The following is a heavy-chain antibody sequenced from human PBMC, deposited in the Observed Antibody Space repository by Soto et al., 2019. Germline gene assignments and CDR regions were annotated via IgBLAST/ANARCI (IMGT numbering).Heavy chain of an antibody. CDR1: GFTFSTYW. V-gene: IGHV3-74*01. CDR2: IKTDGSVT. D-gene: IGHD3-16*01. CDR3: ARDLGGSHDY. Sequence: GGSLRLSCAASGFTFSTYWMHWVHQAPGKGLVWVSRIKTDGSVTTYADSVKGRFTISRDNAKNTLYLQMNTLRAEDTAVYYCARDLGGSHDYWGRGTLVTVSS. J-gene: IGHJ4*02.